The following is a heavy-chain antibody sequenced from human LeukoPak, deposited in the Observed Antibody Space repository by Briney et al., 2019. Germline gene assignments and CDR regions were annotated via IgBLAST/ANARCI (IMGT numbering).Heavy chain of an antibody. D-gene: IGHD5-12*01. J-gene: IGHJ4*02. CDR3: ARHIIGYGLDH. CDR1: GFTSSSYW. CDR2: INQDASAK. V-gene: IGHV3-7*01. Sequence: PGGSLRLSCAASGFTSSSYWMNWVRQAPGKGLEWVASINQDASAKYYMDSVKGRFTISGDNTKNSLYLQMNSLRAEDTAVFYCARHIIGYGLDHWGQGTLVTVSS.